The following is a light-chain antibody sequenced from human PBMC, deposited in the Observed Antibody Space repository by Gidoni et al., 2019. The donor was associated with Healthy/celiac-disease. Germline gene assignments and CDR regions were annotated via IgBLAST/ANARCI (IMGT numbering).Light chain of an antibody. V-gene: IGKV3-20*01. Sequence: IVLTQSPGTLSLSTGERATLSCRASQSVSSSYLAWYQQKPGQAPRLLIYGASSRATGIPYRFSGSGSGTDFTLTISRLEPEDFAVYYCQQYGSSSYTFGQGTKLEIK. CDR3: QQYGSSSYT. CDR2: GAS. CDR1: QSVSSSY. J-gene: IGKJ2*01.